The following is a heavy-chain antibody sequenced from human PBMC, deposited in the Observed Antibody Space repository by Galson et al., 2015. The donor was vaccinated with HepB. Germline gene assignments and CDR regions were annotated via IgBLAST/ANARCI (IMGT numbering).Heavy chain of an antibody. CDR3: AKIMRRGSLARGIIPDF. CDR2: ILYDGSQK. D-gene: IGHD3-10*01. Sequence: SLRLSCAASGFSFRSYGMHWVRQAPGKGLEWVALILYDGSQKYYGDSVKGRFTISRDDSKNTLHLQMNSLRTEDTAVYFCAKIMRRGSLARGIIPDFWGQGTLVTVSS. J-gene: IGHJ4*02. V-gene: IGHV3-30*18. CDR1: GFSFRSYG.